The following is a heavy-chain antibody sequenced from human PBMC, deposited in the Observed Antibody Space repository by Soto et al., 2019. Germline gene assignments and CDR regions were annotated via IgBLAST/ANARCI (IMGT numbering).Heavy chain of an antibody. CDR1: GFPFSSYA. J-gene: IGHJ6*02. Sequence: EVQLLESGGGLVQPGGSLRLSCVASGFPFSSYAMSWVRQTPGRGLECVSSISSGSNTYYTDSVRGRFTISRDNSKNSLYLQRSSLRADDTALYYFAKAAATGKSDGMDVCGQGTTVSVSS. D-gene: IGHD7-27*01. CDR3: AKAAATGKSDGMDV. V-gene: IGHV3-23*01. CDR2: ISSGSNT.